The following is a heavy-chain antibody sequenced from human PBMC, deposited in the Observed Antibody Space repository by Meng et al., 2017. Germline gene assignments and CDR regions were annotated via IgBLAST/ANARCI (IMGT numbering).Heavy chain of an antibody. D-gene: IGHD2-8*02. CDR3: ARGLVGFYNWFDP. CDR1: GFSINTNYY. J-gene: IGHJ5*02. Sequence: SDTLSLTCTVSGFSINTNYYWGWIRQPPGKGLEWIGNFHHSGTTNYNPSLKSRVTISVDTSKNQFSLKLSSVTAADTAVYYCARGLVGFYNWFDPWGQGTLVTVSS. V-gene: IGHV4-38-2*02. CDR2: FHHSGTT.